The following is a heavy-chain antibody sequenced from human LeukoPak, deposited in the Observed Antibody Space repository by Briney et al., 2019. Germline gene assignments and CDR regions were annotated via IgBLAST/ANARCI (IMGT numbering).Heavy chain of an antibody. CDR1: GYSISSGYY. Sequence: SETLSLTCTVSGYSISSGYYWGWIRQPPGKGLEWIGSIYHSGSTNYNPSLKSRVTISVDTSKNQFSLKLSSVTAADTAVYYCAIRKLPRWFDPWGQGTLVTVSS. CDR2: IYHSGST. V-gene: IGHV4-38-2*02. D-gene: IGHD5-24*01. CDR3: AIRKLPRWFDP. J-gene: IGHJ5*02.